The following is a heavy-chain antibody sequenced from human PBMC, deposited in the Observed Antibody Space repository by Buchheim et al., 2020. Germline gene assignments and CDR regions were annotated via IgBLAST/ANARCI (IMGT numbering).Heavy chain of an antibody. CDR1: GFTFSSYS. CDR2: ISSSSSTI. CDR3: ARGVAARGLDYYGMDV. J-gene: IGHJ6*02. V-gene: IGHV3-48*04. Sequence: EVQLVESGGGLVQPGGSLRLSCAASGFTFSSYSMNWVRQAPGKGLEWVSYISSSSSTIYYADSVKGRFTISRDNAKNSLYLQKNGLRAEDTAVYYCARGVAARGLDYYGMDVWGQGTT. D-gene: IGHD6-6*01.